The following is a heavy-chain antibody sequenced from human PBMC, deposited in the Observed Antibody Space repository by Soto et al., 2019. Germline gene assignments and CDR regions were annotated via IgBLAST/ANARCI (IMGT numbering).Heavy chain of an antibody. Sequence: EVHLLESAGGLVQPGGSLRISCAASGFVLSDYAMSWVRQAPGKGLEWLSAISGDAHDTYYAASVKGRFTISRDNSKNTLYLQMDSLRVEDTARYYCVKDAPQPFSDWGRGTLVTVSS. CDR1: GFVLSDYA. V-gene: IGHV3-23*01. CDR3: VKDAPQPFSD. D-gene: IGHD3-3*02. CDR2: ISGDAHDT. J-gene: IGHJ4*02.